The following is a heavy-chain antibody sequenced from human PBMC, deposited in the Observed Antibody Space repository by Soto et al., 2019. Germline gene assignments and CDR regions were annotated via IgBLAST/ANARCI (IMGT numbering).Heavy chain of an antibody. CDR3: AREDCSGGSCYTRAYYYYGMDV. CDR2: IIPIFGTA. J-gene: IGHJ6*02. CDR1: GGTFSSYA. D-gene: IGHD2-15*01. Sequence: QVQLVQSGAEVKKPGSSVKVSCKASGGTFSSYAISWVRQAPGQGLEWMGGIIPIFGTANYAQKFQGRVTITADETTSTAYMELSSLRSEDTAVYYCAREDCSGGSCYTRAYYYYGMDVWGQGTTVTVSS. V-gene: IGHV1-69*12.